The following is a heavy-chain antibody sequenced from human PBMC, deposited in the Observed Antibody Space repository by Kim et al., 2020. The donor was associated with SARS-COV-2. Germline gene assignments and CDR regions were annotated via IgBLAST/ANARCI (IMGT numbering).Heavy chain of an antibody. CDR1: GFTFDDYA. V-gene: IGHV3-9*01. D-gene: IGHD6-13*01. CDR3: AKDRESTLIAAAGTFDY. Sequence: GGSLRLSCAASGFTFDDYAMHWVRQAPGKGLEWVSGISWNSGRIAYADSVKGRFTISRDNAKNSLYLQMNSLRAEDTAFYYCAKDRESTLIAAAGTFDYWGQGTLVTVSS. CDR2: ISWNSGRI. J-gene: IGHJ4*02.